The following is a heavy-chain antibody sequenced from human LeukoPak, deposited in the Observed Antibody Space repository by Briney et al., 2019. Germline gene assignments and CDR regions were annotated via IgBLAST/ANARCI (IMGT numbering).Heavy chain of an antibody. CDR2: INSDGSTT. CDR3: IRGLGGGSDY. Sequence: GGSLRLSCAASGFSFSGSWMHWVRQAPAKGLVWVSRINSDGSTTTYADSVQGRFTISRDNAKNTLYLQMNSLRAEDTAGYYCIRGLGGGSDYWGLGTLVTVTS. V-gene: IGHV3-74*03. D-gene: IGHD4-23*01. J-gene: IGHJ4*02. CDR1: GFSFSGSW.